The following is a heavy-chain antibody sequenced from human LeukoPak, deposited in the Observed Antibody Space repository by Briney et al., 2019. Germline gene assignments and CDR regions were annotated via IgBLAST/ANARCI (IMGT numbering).Heavy chain of an antibody. J-gene: IGHJ4*02. D-gene: IGHD4-17*01. V-gene: IGHV4-34*01. CDR1: GGSFSGYY. CDR2: INHSGGT. Sequence: SETLSLTCAVYGGSFSGYYWSWIRQPPGKGLEWIGEINHSGGTNYNPSLKSRVTISVDTSKNQFSLKLSSVTAADTAVYYCARGINGDYDYWGQGTLVTVSS. CDR3: ARGINGDYDY.